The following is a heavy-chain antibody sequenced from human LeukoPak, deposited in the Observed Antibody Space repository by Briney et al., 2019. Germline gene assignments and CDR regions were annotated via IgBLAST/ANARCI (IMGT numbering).Heavy chain of an antibody. CDR2: IYYSGST. V-gene: IGHV4-59*02. Sequence: GSLRLSCAASGFTVSSNYMSWIRQPPGKGLEWIGYIYYSGSTNYNPSLKSRVTISVDTSKNQFSLKLRSVTAADTAVYYCARTTEGYCRGRSCYSYYYYMDVWGKGTTVTVSS. J-gene: IGHJ6*03. D-gene: IGHD2-15*01. CDR3: ARTTEGYCRGRSCYSYYYYMDV. CDR1: GFTVSSNY.